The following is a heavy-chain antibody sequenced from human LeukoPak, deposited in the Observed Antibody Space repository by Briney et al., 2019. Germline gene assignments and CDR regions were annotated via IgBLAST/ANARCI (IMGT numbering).Heavy chain of an antibody. CDR3: AKGYDFWSGPGPSFDY. V-gene: IGHV3-30-3*01. Sequence: GGSLRLSCLASGFTFGVYALHWVRQAPGKGLEWVAVISFDGTNKDYADSVKGRFTISRDNSKNTLYLQMNSLRAEDTAVYYCAKGYDFWSGPGPSFDYWGQGTLVTVSS. CDR1: GFTFGVYA. D-gene: IGHD3-3*01. CDR2: ISFDGTNK. J-gene: IGHJ4*02.